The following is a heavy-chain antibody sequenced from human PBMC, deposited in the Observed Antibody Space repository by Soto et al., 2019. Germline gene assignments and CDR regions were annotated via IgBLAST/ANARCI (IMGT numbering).Heavy chain of an antibody. Sequence: PGGSLRLSCTASGFTFSTYAMSWVRQAPGEGLEWVSSISASGVYTDYADSVKGRFTISRDSSKNTLYVQMTSLRAEDPAVYYCAKETSPNTYYAFDFWGQGTMVTVSS. CDR2: ISASGVYT. D-gene: IGHD2-8*01. CDR3: AKETSPNTYYAFDF. V-gene: IGHV3-23*01. J-gene: IGHJ3*01. CDR1: GFTFSTYA.